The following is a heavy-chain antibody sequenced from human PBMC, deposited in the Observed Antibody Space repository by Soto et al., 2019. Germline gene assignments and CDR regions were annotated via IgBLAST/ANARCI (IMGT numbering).Heavy chain of an antibody. CDR1: GYTFTSYG. CDR3: ARDERGSGSYFGRLNWFDP. Sequence: ASVKVSCKASGYTFTSYGISWVRQAPGQGIEWMGWISGYTGNTNYAQKVQGRVTLTTDTSTSTAYMELTSLTPDDTAVYYCARDERGSGSYFGRLNWFDPWGQGTLDTVSS. D-gene: IGHD3-10*01. J-gene: IGHJ5*02. CDR2: ISGYTGNT. V-gene: IGHV1-18*01.